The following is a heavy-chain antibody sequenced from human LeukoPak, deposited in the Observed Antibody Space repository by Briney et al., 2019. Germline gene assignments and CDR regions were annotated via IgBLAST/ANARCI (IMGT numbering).Heavy chain of an antibody. CDR2: INPNSGGT. J-gene: IGHJ4*02. CDR3: ARAYPTAVVTPMDY. D-gene: IGHD4-23*01. CDR1: GYTFTGYY. V-gene: IGHV1-2*02. Sequence: ASVKVSCKASGYTFTGYYMHWVRQAPGQGLEWVGWINPNSGGTIYAQKFQGRVTMTRDTSISTAYMELSSLRSDDTAVYYCARAYPTAVVTPMDYWGQGTLVTVSS.